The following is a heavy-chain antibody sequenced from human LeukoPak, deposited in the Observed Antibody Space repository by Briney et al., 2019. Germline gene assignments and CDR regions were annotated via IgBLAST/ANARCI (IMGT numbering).Heavy chain of an antibody. CDR3: AKDMDHDYDDYGFDY. V-gene: IGHV3-30*02. J-gene: IGHJ4*02. CDR1: GFTFSSYG. Sequence: PGGSLRLSCAASGFTFSSYGMHWVRQAPGKGLEWVAFIRYDGSNKYYADSVKGRFTISRDNSKKTLYLQMNSLRAEDTAVYYCAKDMDHDYDDYGFDYWGQGTLVTVSP. CDR2: IRYDGSNK. D-gene: IGHD4-17*01.